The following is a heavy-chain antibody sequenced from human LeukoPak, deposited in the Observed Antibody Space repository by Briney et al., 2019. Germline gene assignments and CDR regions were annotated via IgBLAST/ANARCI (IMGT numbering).Heavy chain of an antibody. CDR2: ISSSSSYI. CDR3: ARAEGGYSYGYYYFDY. Sequence: GGSLRLSCVISGFSVGRKYMSWVRQAPGKGLEWVSSISSSSSYIYYADSVKGRFTISRDNAKNSLYLQMNSLRAEDTAVYYCARAEGGYSYGYYYFDYWGQGTLVTVSS. J-gene: IGHJ4*02. D-gene: IGHD5-18*01. V-gene: IGHV3-21*01. CDR1: GFSVGRKY.